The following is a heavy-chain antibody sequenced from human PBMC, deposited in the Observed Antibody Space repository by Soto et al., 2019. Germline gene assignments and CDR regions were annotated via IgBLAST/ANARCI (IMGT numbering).Heavy chain of an antibody. Sequence: PGESLKISCKGSGYSFTSYWIGWVRQMPGKGLEWMGIIYPGDSDTRYSPSFQGQVTISADKSISTAYLQWSSLKASDTAMYYCARISAGGKYYYGMDVWGQGTTVTVYS. J-gene: IGHJ6*02. V-gene: IGHV5-51*01. CDR2: IYPGDSDT. CDR3: ARISAGGKYYYGMDV. D-gene: IGHD6-13*01. CDR1: GYSFTSYW.